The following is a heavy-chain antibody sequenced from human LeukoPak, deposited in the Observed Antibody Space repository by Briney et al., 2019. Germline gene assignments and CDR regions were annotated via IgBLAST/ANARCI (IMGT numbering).Heavy chain of an antibody. CDR1: GYTFTSYG. V-gene: IGHV1-2*02. D-gene: IGHD5-12*01. Sequence: ASVKVSCKASGYTFTSYGISWVRQAPGQGLEWMGWINPNSGGTNYAQKFQGRVTMTRDTSISTAYMELSRLRSDDTAVYYCARTDTREEATSPYYYYYMDVWGKGTTVTVSS. J-gene: IGHJ6*03. CDR2: INPNSGGT. CDR3: ARTDTREEATSPYYYYYMDV.